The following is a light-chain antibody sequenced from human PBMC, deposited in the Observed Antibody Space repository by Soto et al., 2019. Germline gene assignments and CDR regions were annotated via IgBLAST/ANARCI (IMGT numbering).Light chain of an antibody. CDR1: QSVSSN. CDR2: GAS. CDR3: QQYNNWPRT. J-gene: IGKJ1*01. V-gene: IGKV3-15*01. Sequence: EIVMTQSPATLSVSPGERATLSCRASQSVSSNLAWYQQKPGQAPRLLIYGASTRATGIPARFSGSGSATEFTLTISSLQPEDFAVYYCQQYNNWPRTFGQGTKMEIK.